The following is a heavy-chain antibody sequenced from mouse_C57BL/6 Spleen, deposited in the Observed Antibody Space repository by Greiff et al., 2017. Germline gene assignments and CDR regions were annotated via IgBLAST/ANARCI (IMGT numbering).Heavy chain of an antibody. J-gene: IGHJ1*03. CDR2: IDPETGGT. CDR1: GYTFTDYE. Sequence: VQLQQSGAELVRPGASVTLSCKASGYTFTDYEMHWVKPTPVHGLEWIGAIDPETGGTAYNQKFKGKAILTADKSSSTAYMELRSLTSEDSAVYYCTREGNLGTTVVGYFDVWGTGTTVTVSS. CDR3: TREGNLGTTVVGYFDV. V-gene: IGHV1-15*01. D-gene: IGHD1-1*01.